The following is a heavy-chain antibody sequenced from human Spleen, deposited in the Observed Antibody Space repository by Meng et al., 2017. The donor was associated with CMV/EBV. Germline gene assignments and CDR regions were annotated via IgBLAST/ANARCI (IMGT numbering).Heavy chain of an antibody. CDR1: RFAFSSYG. D-gene: IGHD6-13*01. Sequence: CSASRFAFSSYGMHWVRQAPGKGLEWVAVILYDGSNKYYADSVKGRFTISRDNSKNTLYLQMNSLRAEDTAVYYCAKDETYSSSWYYYWGQGTLVTVSS. CDR3: AKDETYSSSWYYY. V-gene: IGHV3-33*06. CDR2: ILYDGSNK. J-gene: IGHJ4*02.